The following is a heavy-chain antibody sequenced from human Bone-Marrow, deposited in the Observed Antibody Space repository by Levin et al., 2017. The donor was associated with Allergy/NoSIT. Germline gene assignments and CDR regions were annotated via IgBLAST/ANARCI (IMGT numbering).Heavy chain of an antibody. V-gene: IGHV3-11*01. CDR3: ATYFPDYYYFGS. CDR2: ISPAASSI. Sequence: SCAASGFTFTDYYMSWVRQAPGKGLEWISYISPAASSIVYADSVKGRFTISRDNAKSSLFLQIISLRAEDTAVYYCATYFPDYYYFGSWGQGALVTVSS. CDR1: GFTFTDYY. J-gene: IGHJ4*02. D-gene: IGHD4-11*01.